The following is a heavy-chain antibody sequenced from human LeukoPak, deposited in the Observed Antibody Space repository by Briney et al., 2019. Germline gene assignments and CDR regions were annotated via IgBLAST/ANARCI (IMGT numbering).Heavy chain of an antibody. V-gene: IGHV3-30*18. D-gene: IGHD3-22*01. CDR2: ISYDGSNK. J-gene: IGHJ3*02. CDR1: GFTFSSYG. CDR3: AKGTNYYDSLGDAFDI. Sequence: GGSLRLSCAASGFTFSSYGMHWVRQAPGKGLEWVAVISYDGSNKYYADSVKGRFTISRDNSKNTLYLQMNSLRAEDTAVYYCAKGTNYYDSLGDAFDIWGQGTMVTVSS.